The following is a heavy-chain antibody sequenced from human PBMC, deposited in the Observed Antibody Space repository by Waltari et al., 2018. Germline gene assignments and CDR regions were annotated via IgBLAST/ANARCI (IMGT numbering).Heavy chain of an antibody. CDR2: ISGNGGST. CDR3: AKDFRGWYFDY. D-gene: IGHD6-19*01. Sequence: EVHLLESGGGLVQPGGSLRLSWAASGFTFSNYAMTWVRQAPGKGLEWVSGISGNGGSTYYADSVKGRFTISRDKSKNTLYLQMNSLRAEDTAVYYCAKDFRGWYFDYWGQGTLVIVSS. V-gene: IGHV3-23*01. J-gene: IGHJ4*02. CDR1: GFTFSNYA.